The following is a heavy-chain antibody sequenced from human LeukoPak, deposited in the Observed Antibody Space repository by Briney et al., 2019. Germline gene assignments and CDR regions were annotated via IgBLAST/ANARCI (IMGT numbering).Heavy chain of an antibody. V-gene: IGHV3-48*03. J-gene: IGHJ5*02. Sequence: GGSLRLSCAASGFTFSSYEMNWDRQAPGKGLEWVSYISSSGSTIYYADSVKDRFTISRDNAKNSLYLQMNSLRAEDTAVYYCARDGGIAAAPRDNWFDPWGQGTLVTVSS. CDR2: ISSSGSTI. CDR3: ARDGGIAAAPRDNWFDP. D-gene: IGHD6-13*01. CDR1: GFTFSSYE.